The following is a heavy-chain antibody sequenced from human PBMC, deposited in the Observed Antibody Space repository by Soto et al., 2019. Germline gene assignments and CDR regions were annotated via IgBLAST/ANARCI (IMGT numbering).Heavy chain of an antibody. J-gene: IGHJ4*02. CDR3: AKGAYDRGYYYNFDY. CDR2: ISNSGAYT. CDR1: GFTFGSYA. V-gene: IGHV3-23*01. D-gene: IGHD3-22*01. Sequence: EVQLLESGGGLVQPGGSLRLSCAASGFTFGSYALSWLRQAPGKGLEWVSAISNSGAYTYYADSVKGRFTISRDNSRNTLYLQMGSLRGEDTAVYYCAKGAYDRGYYYNFDYWGQGTLVTVSS.